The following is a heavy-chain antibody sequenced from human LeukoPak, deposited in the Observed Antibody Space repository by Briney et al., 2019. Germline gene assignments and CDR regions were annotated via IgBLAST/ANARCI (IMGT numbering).Heavy chain of an antibody. CDR3: ARVAPHRRLSSGWYYFDY. Sequence: ASVKVSCKASGYTFTSYGISWVRQAPGQGLEWMGWISAYNGNTNYAQKLQGRVTMTTDTSTSTAYMELRSLRPDDTAVYYCARVAPHRRLSSGWYYFDYWGQGTLVTVSS. CDR2: ISAYNGNT. J-gene: IGHJ4*02. V-gene: IGHV1-18*01. D-gene: IGHD6-19*01. CDR1: GYTFTSYG.